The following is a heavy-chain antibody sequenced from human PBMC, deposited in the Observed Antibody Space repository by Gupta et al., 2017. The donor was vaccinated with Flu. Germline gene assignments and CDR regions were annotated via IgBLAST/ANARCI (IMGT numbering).Heavy chain of an antibody. CDR1: GFTFGSYA. J-gene: IGHJ4*02. CDR2: ISATGGST. Sequence: EVQLLESGGGLVQPGGSLRLACAASGFTFGSYAMSWVRQAPGKGLEWVSAISATGGSTYFADAVKGRFTISRDNSKNTLYLQMNSLRVEDTAVYFCAKDLPQYSGSYHFDYWGQGTLVTVSS. V-gene: IGHV3-23*01. CDR3: AKDLPQYSGSYHFDY. D-gene: IGHD1-26*01.